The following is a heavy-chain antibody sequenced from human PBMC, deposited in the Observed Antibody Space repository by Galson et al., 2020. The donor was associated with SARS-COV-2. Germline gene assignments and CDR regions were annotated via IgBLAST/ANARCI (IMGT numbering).Heavy chain of an antibody. V-gene: IGHV4-30-2*01. CDR1: GDSISSGGYS. CDR2: IYHSGST. J-gene: IGHJ5*02. Sequence: SDTLSLTCAVSGDSISSGGYSWSWIRQPPGKGLEWIGYIYHSGSTYYNPSLKSRVTISVDRSKNQFSLKLSSVTAADTAVYYCARSTYDIVGPSWFDPWGQGTLVTVSS. CDR3: ARSTYDIVGPSWFDP. D-gene: IGHD3-9*01.